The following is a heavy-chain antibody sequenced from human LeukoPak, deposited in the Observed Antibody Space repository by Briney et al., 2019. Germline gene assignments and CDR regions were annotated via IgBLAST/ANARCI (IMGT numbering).Heavy chain of an antibody. CDR2: ITSGGDDT. Sequence: GGSLRLSCAGSGFTFRTYAMGWVRQAPGKGLEWVSSITSGGDDTYYADSVKGRFTISRDNFKNTLYLQMNSLRAEDTAVYYCVKPPRLSIIRGEGMDVWGQGTSVTVSS. J-gene: IGHJ6*01. CDR1: GFTFRTYA. D-gene: IGHD3-10*01. V-gene: IGHV3-23*01. CDR3: VKPPRLSIIRGEGMDV.